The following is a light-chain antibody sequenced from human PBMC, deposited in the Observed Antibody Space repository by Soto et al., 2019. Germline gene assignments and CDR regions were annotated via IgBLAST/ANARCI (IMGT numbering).Light chain of an antibody. CDR3: QQYGSSPLIT. Sequence: EIVLTQSPGTLSLSPGERATLSCRTSQSVSVNYLAWYQQKPGQAPRLLIYGASSRATGIPDRFSGSGSGTDFTLTITRLEPEDFAVYYCQQYGSSPLITFGQGTRLEIK. CDR2: GAS. CDR1: QSVSVNY. V-gene: IGKV3-20*01. J-gene: IGKJ5*01.